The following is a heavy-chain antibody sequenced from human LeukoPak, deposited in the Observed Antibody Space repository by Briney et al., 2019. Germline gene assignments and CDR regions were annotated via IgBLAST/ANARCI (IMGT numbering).Heavy chain of an antibody. CDR2: ISSSGSTI. Sequence: GGSLRLSCAASGFTFSDYYMSWIRQAPGKGLEWVSYISSSGSTIYYADSVRGRFTISRDNAKNSLYLQMNSLRAEDTAVHYCARMDYYDSSGYPPVDIWGQGTMVTVSS. J-gene: IGHJ3*02. D-gene: IGHD3-22*01. V-gene: IGHV3-11*04. CDR3: ARMDYYDSSGYPPVDI. CDR1: GFTFSDYY.